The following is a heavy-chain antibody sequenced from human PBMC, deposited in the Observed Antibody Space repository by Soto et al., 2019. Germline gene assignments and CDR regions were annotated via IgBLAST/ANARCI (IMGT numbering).Heavy chain of an antibody. CDR2: ISAYNGNT. D-gene: IGHD2-15*01. V-gene: IGHV1-18*01. CDR3: ARGPRGVVVVAATGLDYYYGMDV. Sequence: QVQLVQSGAEVKKPGASVKVSCKASGYTFTSYGISWVRQAPGQVLEWMGWISAYNGNTNYAQKLQGRVTMTTDTSTRTADMELRSLRADNTAVYYCARGPRGVVVVAATGLDYYYGMDVWGQGTTVTVSS. CDR1: GYTFTSYG. J-gene: IGHJ6*02.